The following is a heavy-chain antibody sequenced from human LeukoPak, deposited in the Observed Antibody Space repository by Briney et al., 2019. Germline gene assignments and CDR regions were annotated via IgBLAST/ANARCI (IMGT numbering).Heavy chain of an antibody. CDR3: ASTTDPYPYYFDY. CDR2: IYYVGST. D-gene: IGHD4-17*01. CDR1: GGSISSSGYY. V-gene: IGHV4-39*07. Sequence: SETLSLTCTVSGGSISSSGYYWGWIRQPPGKGLEWIGNIYYVGSTYYNPSLNSRVTISVDTSKNQFSLKLNSVTAADTAIYYCASTTDPYPYYFDYWGQGTLVTVSS. J-gene: IGHJ4*02.